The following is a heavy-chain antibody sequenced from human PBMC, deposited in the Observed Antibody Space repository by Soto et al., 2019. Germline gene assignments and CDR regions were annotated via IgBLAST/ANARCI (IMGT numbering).Heavy chain of an antibody. V-gene: IGHV3-13*05. CDR1: GFTFSSYD. CDR3: ARARSSSWGKNNYYYYGMDV. CDR2: IGTAGDP. Sequence: GGSLRLSCAASGFTFSSYDMHWVRQATGKGLEWVSAIGTAGDPYYPGSVKGRFTISRENAKNSLYLQMNSLRAGDTAVYYCARARSSSWGKNNYYYYGMDVWSQGTTVTVSS. D-gene: IGHD6-13*01. J-gene: IGHJ6*02.